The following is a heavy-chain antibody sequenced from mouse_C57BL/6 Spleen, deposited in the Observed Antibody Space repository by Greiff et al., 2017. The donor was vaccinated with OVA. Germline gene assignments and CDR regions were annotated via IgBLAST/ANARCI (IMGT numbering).Heavy chain of an antibody. Sequence: VQLQQPGAELVKPGASVKMSCKASGYTFTSYWITWVKQRPGQGLEWIGDIYPGSGSTNYNEKFKSKATLTVDTSSSTAYMQLSSLTSEDSAVYYCASYYYGSSSAWFAYWGQGTLVTVSA. J-gene: IGHJ3*01. CDR2: IYPGSGST. V-gene: IGHV1-55*01. D-gene: IGHD1-1*01. CDR1: GYTFTSYW. CDR3: ASYYYGSSSAWFAY.